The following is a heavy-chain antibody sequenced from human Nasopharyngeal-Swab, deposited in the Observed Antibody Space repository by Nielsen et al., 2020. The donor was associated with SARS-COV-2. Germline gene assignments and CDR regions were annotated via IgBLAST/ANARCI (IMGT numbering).Heavy chain of an antibody. CDR1: GFTFSSYA. D-gene: IGHD3-3*01. Sequence: GGSLRLSCAASGFTFSSYAMSWVRQAPGKGLEWVSAISGSGGSTYYADSVKGRFTISRDNSKNTLYLQMNSLRAEDTAVYYCAKVSHVLRFLEWLLYRDTSDMDAWGKGTTVTVSS. CDR3: AKVSHVLRFLEWLLYRDTSDMDA. J-gene: IGHJ6*03. CDR2: ISGSGGST. V-gene: IGHV3-23*01.